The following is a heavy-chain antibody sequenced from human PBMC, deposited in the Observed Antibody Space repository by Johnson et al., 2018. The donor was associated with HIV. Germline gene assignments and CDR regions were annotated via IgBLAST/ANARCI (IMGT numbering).Heavy chain of an antibody. V-gene: IGHV3-11*04. CDR3: AREMAWEDAFDI. CDR1: VFTFSDYY. Sequence: QVQLVESGGDLVKPGGSLRLSCAASVFTFSDYYMNWIRQAPGKGLEWVSYISSSGSAIKYADSVKGRFTISRDNAKTSLFLQMRSLRPEDTAVYFCAREMAWEDAFDIWDQGTMVTVSS. J-gene: IGHJ3*02. D-gene: IGHD5-24*01. CDR2: ISSSGSAI.